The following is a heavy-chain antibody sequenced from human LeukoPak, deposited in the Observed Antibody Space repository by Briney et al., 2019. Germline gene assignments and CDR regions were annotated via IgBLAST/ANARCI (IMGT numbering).Heavy chain of an antibody. D-gene: IGHD3-9*01. J-gene: IGHJ4*02. V-gene: IGHV3-74*01. CDR1: GFTFSSYW. Sequence: GGSLRLSCAASGFTFSSYWMHWVRQAPGKGLVWVSRINSDMSTTTYADSVKGRFSISRDNAKNTLYLQMNSLRAEDTAVYYCARAGRGLRYFDWLTYDYWGQGTLVTVSS. CDR2: INSDMSTT. CDR3: ARAGRGLRYFDWLTYDY.